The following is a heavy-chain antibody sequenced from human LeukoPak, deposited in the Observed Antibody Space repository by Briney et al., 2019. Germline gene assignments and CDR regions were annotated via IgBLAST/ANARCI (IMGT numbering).Heavy chain of an antibody. V-gene: IGHV3-30-3*01. CDR1: GFTFSSYA. D-gene: IGHD5-24*01. J-gene: IGHJ6*02. CDR2: ISYDGSNK. Sequence: PGGSLRLSCAASGFTFSSYAMHWVRQAPGKGLEWVAVISYDGSNKYYADSVKGRFTISRDNSKNTLYLQMNSLRAEDTAVYYCARDGLGDGYNPTRTTPYYYYGMDVWGQGTTVTVSS. CDR3: ARDGLGDGYNPTRTTPYYYYGMDV.